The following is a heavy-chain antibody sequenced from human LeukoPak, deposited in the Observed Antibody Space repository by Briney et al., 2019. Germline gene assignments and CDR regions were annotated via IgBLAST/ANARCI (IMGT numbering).Heavy chain of an antibody. D-gene: IGHD1-7*01. CDR1: GFTVSSHY. Sequence: GGSLTLSCAASGFTVSSHYMRWVRQPPGKGLEWVSVIYSGGSTYYADSVKDRFTISRHNSKDTLEHQMNSLRAEDTVVYYCARDLPTTNWGQGTLVTVSS. CDR3: ARDLPTTN. CDR2: IYSGGST. J-gene: IGHJ4*02. V-gene: IGHV3-53*04.